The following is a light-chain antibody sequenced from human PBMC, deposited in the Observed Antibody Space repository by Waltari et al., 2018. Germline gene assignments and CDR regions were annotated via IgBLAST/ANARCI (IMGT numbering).Light chain of an antibody. CDR3: QVWDSSSDHPHVV. Sequence: SYVLTQPPSVSVAPGQTARITCGGNNLGSKRVHWYQQKPGQAPVLVVYDDSDRPSGNPERFAGSNSGNTATLTISRVEAGDEADYYCQVWDSSSDHPHVVFGGGTKLTVL. CDR2: DDS. J-gene: IGLJ2*01. CDR1: NLGSKR. V-gene: IGLV3-21*02.